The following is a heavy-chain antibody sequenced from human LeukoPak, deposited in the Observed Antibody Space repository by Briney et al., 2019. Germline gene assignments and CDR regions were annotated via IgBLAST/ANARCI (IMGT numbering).Heavy chain of an antibody. V-gene: IGHV4-38-2*01. CDR2: IYHSGST. CDR1: GYSISSGYY. J-gene: IGHJ4*02. Sequence: ASETLSLTCAVSGYSISSGYYWGWIRRPPGKGLEWIGSIYHSGSTYYNPSLKSRVTISVDTSKNQFSLKLSSVTAADTAVYYCARHRGSSSSGYLFDYWGQGTPVTVSS. CDR3: ARHRGSSSSGYLFDY. D-gene: IGHD6-6*01.